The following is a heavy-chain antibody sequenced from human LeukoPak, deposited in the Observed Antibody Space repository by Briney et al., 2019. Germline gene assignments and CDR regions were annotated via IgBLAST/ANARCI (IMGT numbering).Heavy chain of an antibody. D-gene: IGHD3-22*01. CDR1: GGSISSYY. Sequence: SETLSLTCTVSGGSISSYYWSWIRQPPGKGLEWIGYIYYSGSTNYNPSLKSRVTISVDTSKNQFSLRLSSVTAADTAVYYCARVVRGGYPDYWGQGTLVTVSS. CDR2: IYYSGST. J-gene: IGHJ4*02. CDR3: ARVVRGGYPDY. V-gene: IGHV4-59*01.